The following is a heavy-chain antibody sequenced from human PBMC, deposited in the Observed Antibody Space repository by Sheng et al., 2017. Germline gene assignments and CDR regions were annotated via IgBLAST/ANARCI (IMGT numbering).Heavy chain of an antibody. Sequence: QVQLVQSGAEVKKPGASVKVSCKSSGYTFTNNYMHWARQAPGQGLEWMGIINPSGDTTRYAQKFQGRVTMTRDTSTSTDYMELSSLRSEDTAVYYCARDGGSYSAVDWGQGTLVTVSS. J-gene: IGHJ4*02. CDR1: GYTFTNNY. CDR3: ARDGGSYSAVD. CDR2: INPSGDTT. D-gene: IGHD1-26*01. V-gene: IGHV1-46*01.